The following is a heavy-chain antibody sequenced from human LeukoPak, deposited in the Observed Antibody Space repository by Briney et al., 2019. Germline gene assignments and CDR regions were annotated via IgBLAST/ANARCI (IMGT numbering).Heavy chain of an antibody. CDR2: ITGSGVTT. CDR1: GFAFSNYG. CDR3: ARGGSYLSAFDI. V-gene: IGHV3-23*01. D-gene: IGHD1-26*01. J-gene: IGHJ3*02. Sequence: GGSLRLSCAASGFAFSNYGINWVRQAPGKGLEWVSGITGSGVTTYYADSVKGRFTISRDNSKNTLYLQMNSLRAEDTAVYYCARGGSYLSAFDIWGQGTMVTVSS.